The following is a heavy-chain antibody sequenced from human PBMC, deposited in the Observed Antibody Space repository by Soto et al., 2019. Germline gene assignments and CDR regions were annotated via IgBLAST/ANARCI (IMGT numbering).Heavy chain of an antibody. J-gene: IGHJ4*02. D-gene: IGHD3-3*01. CDR2: IKTKTQGETT. Sequence: EVQLVESGGGLVKPGGSLRLSCTASGFSISSAWMNWVRQAPGKGLEWVGRIKTKTQGETTDYPAPVKGRFTISRHDSKNTLYLQMNSLKMEDTAVYYCTTGSGEGYWGQGTLVSVSS. V-gene: IGHV3-15*07. CDR1: GFSISSAW. CDR3: TTGSGEGY.